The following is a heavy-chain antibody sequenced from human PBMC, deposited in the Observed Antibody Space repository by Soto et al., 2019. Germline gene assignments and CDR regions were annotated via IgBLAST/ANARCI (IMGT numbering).Heavy chain of an antibody. D-gene: IGHD3-22*01. CDR1: GYTFTGYY. J-gene: IGHJ6*02. Sequence: QVQLVQSGAEVKKPGASVKVSCKASGYTFTGYYMHWVRQAPGQGLEWMGWINPNSGVTHYAQNFQGRVTMTRDTSIITAYMELSRLRSDDTAVYYCARTPYYYDSSGYFYGMDVWGQGTTVTVSS. CDR3: ARTPYYYDSSGYFYGMDV. CDR2: INPNSGVT. V-gene: IGHV1-2*02.